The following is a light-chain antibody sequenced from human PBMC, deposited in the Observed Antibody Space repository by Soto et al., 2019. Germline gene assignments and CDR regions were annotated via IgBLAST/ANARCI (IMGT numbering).Light chain of an antibody. CDR3: QQYGSSSYT. Sequence: EIVLTQSPGTLSLSXXXXATLSCRASQSVSSTYLAWYQQNPGQAPRLLIYGASSRATGIPDRFSGSGSGTDFTLTISRLEPEDFAVYFCQQYGSSSYTFGQGTKLEIK. CDR1: QSVSSTY. CDR2: GAS. J-gene: IGKJ2*01. V-gene: IGKV3-20*01.